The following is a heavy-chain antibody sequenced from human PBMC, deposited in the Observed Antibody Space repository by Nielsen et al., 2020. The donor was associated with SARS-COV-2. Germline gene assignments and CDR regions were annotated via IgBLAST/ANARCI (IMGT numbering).Heavy chain of an antibody. CDR3: ARDQSPLDIVVVPAAENAFDI. Sequence: GESLKISCAASGFTFSSYWMNWVRQAPGKGLEWVSSISSSSSYIYYADSVKGRFTISRDNAKNSLYLQMNSLRAEDTAVYYCARDQSPLDIVVVPAAENAFDIWGQGTMVTVSS. CDR2: ISSSSSYI. CDR1: GFTFSSYW. V-gene: IGHV3-21*01. D-gene: IGHD2-2*03. J-gene: IGHJ3*02.